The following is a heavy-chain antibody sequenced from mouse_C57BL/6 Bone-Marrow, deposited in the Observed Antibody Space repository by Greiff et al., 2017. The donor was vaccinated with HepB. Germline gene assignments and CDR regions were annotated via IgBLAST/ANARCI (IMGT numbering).Heavy chain of an antibody. CDR3: TPHSNYFMDY. D-gene: IGHD2-5*01. CDR1: GFNIKDDY. J-gene: IGHJ4*01. CDR2: IDPENGDT. Sequence: VQLKESGAELVRPGASVKLSCTASGFNIKDDYMHWVKQRPEQGLEWIGWIDPENGDTEYASKFQGKATITADTSSNTAYLQHSSLTSEDTAVYYCTPHSNYFMDYWGQGTSVTVSS. V-gene: IGHV14-4*01.